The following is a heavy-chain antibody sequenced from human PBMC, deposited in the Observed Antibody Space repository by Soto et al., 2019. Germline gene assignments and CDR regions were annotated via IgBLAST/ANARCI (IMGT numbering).Heavy chain of an antibody. CDR3: ARVRRGQGWFDP. Sequence: PSETLSLTCTVSGGSISSGDYYWRWIRQPPGKGLEWIGYIYYSGSTYYNPSLKSRVTISVDTSKNQFSLKLSSVTAADTAVYYCARVRRGQGWFDPWGQGTLVTVSS. CDR2: IYYSGST. V-gene: IGHV4-30-4*01. J-gene: IGHJ5*02. CDR1: GGSISSGDYY. D-gene: IGHD5-12*01.